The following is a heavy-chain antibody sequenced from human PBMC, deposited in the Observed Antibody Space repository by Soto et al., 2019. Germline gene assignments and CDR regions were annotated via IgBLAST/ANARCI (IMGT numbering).Heavy chain of an antibody. D-gene: IGHD2-15*01. CDR1: GGTFSTYA. Sequence: QVQLVQSGAEVKKPGSSVKVSCKAPGGTFSTYAISWVRQAPGQELEWMGGVIPIFGTPKYAQKFQGRVTITADESTSTGYMELRSLRSEDTAVYYCARSQGGSSSLDIYYYYYYGMDVWGQGTTVTVSS. CDR3: ARSQGGSSSLDIYYYYYYGMDV. CDR2: VIPIFGTP. J-gene: IGHJ6*02. V-gene: IGHV1-69*01.